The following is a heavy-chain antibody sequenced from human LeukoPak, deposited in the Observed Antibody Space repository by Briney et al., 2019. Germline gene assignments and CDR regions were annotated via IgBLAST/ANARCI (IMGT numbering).Heavy chain of an antibody. CDR2: INPNSGGT. CDR1: GYTFTGYY. D-gene: IGHD2-8*01. CDR3: ARADIVLMVYAPLDV. V-gene: IGHV1-2*02. J-gene: IGHJ6*04. Sequence: GASVKVSCKASGYTFTGYYMHWVRQAPGQGLEWMGWINPNSGGTNYAQKFQGRVTMTRDTSISTAYMELSRLRSDDTAVYYCARADIVLMVYAPLDVWGKGTTVTVSS.